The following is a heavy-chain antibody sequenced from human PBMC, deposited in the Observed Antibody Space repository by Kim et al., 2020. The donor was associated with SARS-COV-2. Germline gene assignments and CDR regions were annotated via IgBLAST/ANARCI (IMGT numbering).Heavy chain of an antibody. CDR1: GFTFSSYS. CDR3: ARAGYYYDSSGYEAFDY. D-gene: IGHD3-22*01. Sequence: GGSLRLSCAASGFTFSSYSMNWVRQAPGKGLEWVSSISSSSNYIYYADSVKGRFTISRDNAKNSLYLQMNSLRAEDTAVYYCARAGYYYDSSGYEAFDYWGQGTLVTVSS. J-gene: IGHJ4*02. V-gene: IGHV3-21*01. CDR2: ISSSSNYI.